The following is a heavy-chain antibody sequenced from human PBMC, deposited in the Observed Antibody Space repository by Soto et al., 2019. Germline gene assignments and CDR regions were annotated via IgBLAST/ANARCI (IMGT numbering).Heavy chain of an antibody. Sequence: GGSLRLSCAASGFTFSNAWMNWVRQAPGKGLEWVGRIKSKTDGGTTDYAAPVKGRFTISRDDSKNTLYLQMNSLKTEDTAVYYCTTDSATRVEMATICPLFDYWGQGTLVTVSS. D-gene: IGHD5-12*01. CDR1: GFTFSNAW. V-gene: IGHV3-15*07. CDR3: TTDSATRVEMATICPLFDY. J-gene: IGHJ4*02. CDR2: IKSKTDGGTT.